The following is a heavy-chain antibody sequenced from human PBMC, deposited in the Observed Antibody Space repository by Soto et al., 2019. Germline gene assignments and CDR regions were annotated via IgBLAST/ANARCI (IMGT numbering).Heavy chain of an antibody. D-gene: IGHD3-10*01. CDR1: GYSITNGYY. CDR2: INNSGNT. Sequence: SETLSLPGAVSGYSITNGYYWGWFRQPPGKGLEWIGRINNSGNTYFNPSLKSRVTLSIDTSKNQFSLKRRSVTAADTAMYYCARVKLAGRGSFHDWGQATVGTGS. V-gene: IGHV4-38-2*01. CDR3: ARVKLAGRGSFHD. J-gene: IGHJ4*02.